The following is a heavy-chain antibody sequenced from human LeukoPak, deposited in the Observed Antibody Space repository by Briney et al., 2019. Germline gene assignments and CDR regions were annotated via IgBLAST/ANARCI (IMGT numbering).Heavy chain of an antibody. CDR1: GGSISSGGYY. V-gene: IGHV4-31*03. CDR2: IYYSGST. J-gene: IGHJ4*02. D-gene: IGHD2-21*01. Sequence: PSETLSLTCTVSGGSISSGGYYWSWIRQHPGKGLEWIGYIYYSGSTYYNPSLKSRVTILVDTSKNQFSLKLSSVTAADTAVYYCARLVIYYFDYWGQGTLVTVSS. CDR3: ARLVIYYFDY.